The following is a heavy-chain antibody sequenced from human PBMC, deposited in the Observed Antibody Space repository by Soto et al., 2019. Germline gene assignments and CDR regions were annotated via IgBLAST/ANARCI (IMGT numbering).Heavy chain of an antibody. V-gene: IGHV1-24*01. D-gene: IGHD3-22*01. J-gene: IGHJ4*02. CDR3: ATLPITMIVVVEDY. Sequence: ASVKVSCKVSGYTLTELSMHWVRQAPGKGLEWMGGFDPEDGETIYAQKFQGRVTMTEDTSTDTAYMELSSLRSEDTAVYYCATLPITMIVVVEDYWGQGTLVTVSS. CDR2: FDPEDGET. CDR1: GYTLTELS.